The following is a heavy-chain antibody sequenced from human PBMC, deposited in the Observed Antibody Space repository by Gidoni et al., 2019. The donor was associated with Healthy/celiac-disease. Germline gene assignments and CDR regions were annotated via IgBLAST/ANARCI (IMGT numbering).Heavy chain of an antibody. CDR3: AGTARGFDP. CDR2: ISSSSSYI. J-gene: IGHJ5*02. V-gene: IGHV3-21*01. D-gene: IGHD3-10*01. CDR1: GFTFCSYS. Sequence: VQLVESGGGVVKSGGSLRLSCAASGFTFCSYSMNWGRQAPGKGLEWGSSISSSSSYIYYADSVKGRFTISRDNAKNSLYLQMTGLRAEDTAVYYCAGTARGFDPWGQGTLVTVSS.